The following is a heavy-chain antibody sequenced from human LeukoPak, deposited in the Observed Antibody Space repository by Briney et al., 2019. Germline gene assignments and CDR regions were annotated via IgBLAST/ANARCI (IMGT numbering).Heavy chain of an antibody. CDR3: TTDPQAAGIDY. Sequence: GGSLRLSCAASGCTFSNAWMSWVRQAPGKGLEWVGRIKSKTDGGTTDYAAPVKGRFTISRDDSKNTLYLQMNSLKTEDTAVYYCTTDPQAAGIDYWGQGTLVTVSS. J-gene: IGHJ4*02. V-gene: IGHV3-15*01. CDR2: IKSKTDGGTT. CDR1: GCTFSNAW. D-gene: IGHD1-1*01.